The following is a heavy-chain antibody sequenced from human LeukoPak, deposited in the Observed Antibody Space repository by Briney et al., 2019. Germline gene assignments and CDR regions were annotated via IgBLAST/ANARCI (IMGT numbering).Heavy chain of an antibody. Sequence: SQTLSLTCTVSGGSISSGGYYWSWIRQHPGKGLEWIGYIYYSGSTYYNPSLKSRVTISVDTSKNQFSLKLSSVTAADTAVYYCARGTGSSWYYYFDYWGQGTLVTVSS. D-gene: IGHD6-13*01. J-gene: IGHJ4*02. CDR3: ARGTGSSWYYYFDY. V-gene: IGHV4-31*03. CDR1: GGSISSGGYY. CDR2: IYYSGST.